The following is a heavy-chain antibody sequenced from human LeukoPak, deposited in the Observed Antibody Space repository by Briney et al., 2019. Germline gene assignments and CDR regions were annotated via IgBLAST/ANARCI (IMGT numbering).Heavy chain of an antibody. D-gene: IGHD4-11*01. V-gene: IGHV1-8*01. Sequence: ASVKVSCKASGYTFTSYDINWVRQATGQGLEWMGWMNPNSGNTGYAQKFQGRVTMTRNTCISTAYMELSSLRSEDTAVYYCARDLTGTDYGNPKDDYWGQGTLVTVSS. J-gene: IGHJ4*02. CDR2: MNPNSGNT. CDR3: ARDLTGTDYGNPKDDY. CDR1: GYTFTSYD.